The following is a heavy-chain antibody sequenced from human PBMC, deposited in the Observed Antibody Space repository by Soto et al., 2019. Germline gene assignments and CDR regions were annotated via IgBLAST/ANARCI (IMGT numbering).Heavy chain of an antibody. D-gene: IGHD2-15*01. J-gene: IGHJ4*02. Sequence: PGGSLRLSCAASGFTLSSHGMHWVRQAPGKGLEWVAVIWYDASKQFYAASVEGRFTISRDNSKAILYLQMNSLRAEDTAVYYCAAWAEGATEVHWGQGTLVTVSS. CDR2: IWYDASKQ. V-gene: IGHV3-33*08. CDR3: AAWAEGATEVH. CDR1: GFTLSSHG.